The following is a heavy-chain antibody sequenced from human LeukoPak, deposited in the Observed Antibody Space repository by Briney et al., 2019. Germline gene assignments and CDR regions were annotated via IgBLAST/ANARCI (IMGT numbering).Heavy chain of an antibody. CDR1: GGSISSSNW. J-gene: IGHJ4*02. Sequence: SETLSLTCAVSGGSISSSNWWSWVRQPPGKGLEWIGEIYHSGSTNYNPSLKSRVTISVDTSKNQFSLKLSSVTAADTAVYYCASGWLSIFDYWGQGTLVTVSS. CDR2: IYHSGST. V-gene: IGHV4-4*02. CDR3: ASGWLSIFDY. D-gene: IGHD3-22*01.